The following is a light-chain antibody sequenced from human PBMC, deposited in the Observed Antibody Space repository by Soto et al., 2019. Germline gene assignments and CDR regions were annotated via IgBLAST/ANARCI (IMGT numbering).Light chain of an antibody. Sequence: EIVLTRSPGTLSLSPGATATLSCRASQSVSRNYLAWFQQKPGQAPRLLIHGASSRAAGTPDRFSGSGSGTDFTLTISRLEPEDFAVYYCHHYGDSPIYTFGPGTKVDIK. CDR1: QSVSRNY. J-gene: IGKJ3*01. CDR3: HHYGDSPIYT. CDR2: GAS. V-gene: IGKV3-20*01.